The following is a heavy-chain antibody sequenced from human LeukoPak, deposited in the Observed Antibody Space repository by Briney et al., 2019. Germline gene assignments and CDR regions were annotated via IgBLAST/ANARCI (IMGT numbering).Heavy chain of an antibody. J-gene: IGHJ5*02. D-gene: IGHD4-17*01. CDR3: ARGQRRTTVNFLRFDP. V-gene: IGHV4-34*01. Sequence: PSETLSLTCAVYGGSFSGYYWSWTRQPPGKGLEWIGEINHSGSTNYNPSLKSRVTISVDTSKNQFSLKLSSVTAADTAVYYCARGQRRTTVNFLRFDPWGQGTLVTVSS. CDR1: GGSFSGYY. CDR2: INHSGST.